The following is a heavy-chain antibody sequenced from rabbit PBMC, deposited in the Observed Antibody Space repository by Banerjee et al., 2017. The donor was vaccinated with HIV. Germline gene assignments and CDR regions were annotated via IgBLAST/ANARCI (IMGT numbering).Heavy chain of an antibody. J-gene: IGHJ6*01. CDR1: GFSFSSSYW. CDR3: ARDLSYYYDMDL. Sequence: QSLEESGGDLVKPGASLTLTCTASGFSFSSSYWICWVRQAPGKGLEWIACIYAGSSGSTYYASWAKGRFTISKTSSTTVTLQMTSLTAADTATYFCARDLSYYYDMDLWGPGTLVTVS. CDR2: IYAGSSGST. V-gene: IGHV1S40*01.